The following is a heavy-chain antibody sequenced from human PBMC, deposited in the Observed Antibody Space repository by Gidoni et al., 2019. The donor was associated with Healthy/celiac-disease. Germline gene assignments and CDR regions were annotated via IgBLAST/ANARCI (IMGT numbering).Heavy chain of an antibody. CDR2: MDPSDSYT. J-gene: IGHJ6*03. V-gene: IGHV5-10-1*03. CDR3: ARHTAMVPDYYYYYMDV. Sequence: EVQLVQSGAEVKQSGESLRISCQGSGYSFTSYWISWVRQMPGKGLEWMGRMDPSDSYTNYSSSFQGHVTISADKSISTAYLQWSSLKASDTAMYYCARHTAMVPDYYYYYMDVWGKGTTVTVS. CDR1: GYSFTSYW. D-gene: IGHD5-18*01.